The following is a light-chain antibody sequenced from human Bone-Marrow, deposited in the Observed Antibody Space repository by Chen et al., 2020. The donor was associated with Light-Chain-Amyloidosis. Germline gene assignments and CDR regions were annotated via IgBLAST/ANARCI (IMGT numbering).Light chain of an antibody. CDR2: EVT. V-gene: IGLV2-14*01. J-gene: IGLJ1*01. Sequence: QPALTQPAPVSGSPGQSTTIPCPGTSSDVGGDNHVSWYQQHPDKAPKLMIYEVTNRPSWVPDRFSGSKSDNTASLTISGLQTEDEADYFCSSYTITNTLVFGSGTRVTVL. CDR3: SSYTITNTLV. CDR1: SSDVGGDNH.